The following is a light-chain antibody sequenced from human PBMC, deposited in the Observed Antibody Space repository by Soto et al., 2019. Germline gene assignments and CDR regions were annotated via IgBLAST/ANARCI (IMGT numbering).Light chain of an antibody. CDR3: CSYAGSSTLVL. CDR2: EGT. Sequence: QSVLTQPASVSGSPGQSITISSTGTSGDVGSYNLVSWYQQHPGKAPKLLIYEGTKRASGVSNRFSESKSGNTASLTISGLQAEDEADYYCCSYAGSSTLVLFGGGTQLTVL. V-gene: IGLV2-23*01. CDR1: SGDVGSYNL. J-gene: IGLJ2*01.